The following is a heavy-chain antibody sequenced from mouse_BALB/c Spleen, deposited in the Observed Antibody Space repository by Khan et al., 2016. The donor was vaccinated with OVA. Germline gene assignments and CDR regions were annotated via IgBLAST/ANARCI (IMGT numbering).Heavy chain of an antibody. Sequence: VQLQESGAELAKPGASVKMSCKASGYTFTTYWMHWVKQRPGQGLEWIGNINPTSGYTDYNEKFKDRATLSADKSSSTAYMQMSSLTSEDSAVYYCTRDRIDYGGQGTTLTVSS. CDR2: INPTSGYT. CDR3: TRDRIDY. J-gene: IGHJ2*01. V-gene: IGHV1-7*01. CDR1: GYTFTTYW.